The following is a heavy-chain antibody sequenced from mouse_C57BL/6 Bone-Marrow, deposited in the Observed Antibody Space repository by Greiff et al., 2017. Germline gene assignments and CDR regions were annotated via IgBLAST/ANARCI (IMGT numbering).Heavy chain of an antibody. CDR3: ARDHYYGSSLYYFDY. D-gene: IGHD1-1*01. J-gene: IGHJ2*01. CDR1: GYTFTSYG. V-gene: IGHV1-81*01. CDR2: IYPRSGNT. Sequence: QVQLQQSGAELARPGASVKLSCKASGYTFTSYGISWVKQRTGQGLEWIGEIYPRSGNTYYNEKFKGKATLTADKSSSKAYMELRSLTSEDSAVYFCARDHYYGSSLYYFDYWGQGTTLTVSS.